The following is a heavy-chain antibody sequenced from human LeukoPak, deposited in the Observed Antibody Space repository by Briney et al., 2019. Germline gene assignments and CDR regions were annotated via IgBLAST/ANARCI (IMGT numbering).Heavy chain of an antibody. CDR3: ARSASGDIFSLGV. D-gene: IGHD3-9*01. Sequence: GESLKISCKGSGYSFTSYWIGWVRQMPGKGLEWMGIIYPGDSDTRYSPSFQGQVTISADKSISTAYLQWSSLKASGTAMYYCARSASGDIFSLGVWGKGTTVTVSS. J-gene: IGHJ6*04. CDR2: IYPGDSDT. CDR1: GYSFTSYW. V-gene: IGHV5-51*01.